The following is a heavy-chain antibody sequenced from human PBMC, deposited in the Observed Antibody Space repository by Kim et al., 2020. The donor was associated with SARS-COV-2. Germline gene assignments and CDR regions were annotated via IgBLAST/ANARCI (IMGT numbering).Heavy chain of an antibody. V-gene: IGHV3-30-3*01. J-gene: IGHJ3*02. CDR3: ARGGYYGSGTQSSDAFDI. CDR1: GFTFSSYA. D-gene: IGHD3-10*01. CDR2: ISYDGSNK. Sequence: GGSLRLSCAASGFTFSSYAMHWVRQAPGKGLEWVAVISYDGSNKYYADSVKGRFTISRDNSKNTLYLQMNSLRAEDTAVYYCARGGYYGSGTQSSDAFDIWGQGTMVTVSS.